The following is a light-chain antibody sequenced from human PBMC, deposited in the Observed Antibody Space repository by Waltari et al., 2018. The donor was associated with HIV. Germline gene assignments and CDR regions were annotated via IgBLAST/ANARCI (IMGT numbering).Light chain of an antibody. CDR2: WAS. Sequence: DIVMTQSPDSLTVSLGERATINCESSQTTLYSAINKSYVAWYQEKPGQPPKLLIYWASARESGVPDRFSGSGSGTHFTLSISSLQAEDVGIYYCHQYYSSPHTFGQGTNLEI. V-gene: IGKV4-1*01. J-gene: IGKJ2*01. CDR3: HQYYSSPHT. CDR1: QTTLYSAINKSY.